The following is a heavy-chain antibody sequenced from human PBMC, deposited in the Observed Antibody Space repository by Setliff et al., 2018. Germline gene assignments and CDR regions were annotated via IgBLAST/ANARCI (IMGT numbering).Heavy chain of an antibody. CDR2: ISSSSSTI. J-gene: IGHJ5*02. CDR3: ARGNYGSGSPVYVWFDP. V-gene: IGHV3-48*01. Sequence: LRLSCAASGFTFSSYSMNWVRQAPGKGLEWVSYISSSSSTIYYADSVKGRFTISRDNAKNSLYLQMNSLRTEDTAVYYCARGNYGSGSPVYVWFDPWGQGTLATVSS. CDR1: GFTFSSYS. D-gene: IGHD3-10*01.